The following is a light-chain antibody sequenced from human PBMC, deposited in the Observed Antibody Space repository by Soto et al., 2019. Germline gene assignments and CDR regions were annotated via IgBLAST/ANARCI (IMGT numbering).Light chain of an antibody. J-gene: IGLJ1*01. CDR1: SSDVGGYDY. Sequence: QSVLTQPASVSGSPGQSITISCTGSSSDVGGYDYVSWYQHHPGKAPKLMIHDVSNRPSGVSNRFSGSKSGNTASLTISGLQAEDEADYYCSSYPSSSTPYVFGTGTKLTVL. V-gene: IGLV2-14*03. CDR2: DVS. CDR3: SSYPSSSTPYV.